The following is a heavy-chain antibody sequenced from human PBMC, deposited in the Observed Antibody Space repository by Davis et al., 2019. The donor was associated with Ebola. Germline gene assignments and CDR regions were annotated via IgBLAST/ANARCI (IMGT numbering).Heavy chain of an antibody. D-gene: IGHD3-10*01. CDR3: ATRRHITMVRGVIMGHNWFDP. J-gene: IGHJ5*02. V-gene: IGHV1-8*01. Sequence: AASVKVSCKASGYTFTSYDITWVRQATGQGLEWMGWMSPDSGNTGYAQKFQGRVTMTSDTSISTAYMELSNLRSEDTAVYYCATRRHITMVRGVIMGHNWFDPWGQGTLVTVSS. CDR1: GYTFTSYD. CDR2: MSPDSGNT.